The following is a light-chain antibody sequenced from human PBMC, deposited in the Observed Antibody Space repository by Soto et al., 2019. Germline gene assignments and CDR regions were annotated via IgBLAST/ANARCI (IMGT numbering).Light chain of an antibody. Sequence: EIVMTQSPVTLSLSPGERASLSCRAGESVSSNLAWYQQKPGQAPRLLIYGASTRATGVPARFTGSGSGTEFTLTISSLQSEDFAVYYCQQYNNWPPKTFGQGTKVDIK. CDR2: GAS. CDR3: QQYNNWPPKT. V-gene: IGKV3-15*01. J-gene: IGKJ1*01. CDR1: ESVSSN.